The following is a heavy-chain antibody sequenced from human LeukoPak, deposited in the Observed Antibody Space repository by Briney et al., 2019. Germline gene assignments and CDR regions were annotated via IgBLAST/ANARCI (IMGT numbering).Heavy chain of an antibody. CDR3: ARILLGGGGSCPSVGVDY. CDR1: GYTFTGYY. D-gene: IGHD2-15*01. J-gene: IGHJ4*02. V-gene: IGHV1-2*06. CDR2: INPNSGGT. Sequence: ASVKVSCKASGYTFTGYYMHWVRQAPGQGLEWMGRINPNSGGTNYAQKFQGRVTMTRATSINTTYMELSRLRSDDTAVYDCARILLGGGGSCPSVGVDYWGQGTLVTVSS.